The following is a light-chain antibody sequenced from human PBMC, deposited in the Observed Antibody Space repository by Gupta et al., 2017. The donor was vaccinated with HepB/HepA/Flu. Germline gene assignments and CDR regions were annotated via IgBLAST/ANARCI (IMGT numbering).Light chain of an antibody. V-gene: IGKV1-39*01. Sequence: DIQMTQSPSSMSASVGDRVTITCRASQSISSYLNWYQQKPGKAPKLLIYAASRVQSGVPSRFSGSGYVXDFTLTXSRRQDEDFAHYYWQQSYSTRTFGXGTKVEIK. CDR1: QSISSY. J-gene: IGKJ1*01. CDR2: AAS. CDR3: QQSYSTRT.